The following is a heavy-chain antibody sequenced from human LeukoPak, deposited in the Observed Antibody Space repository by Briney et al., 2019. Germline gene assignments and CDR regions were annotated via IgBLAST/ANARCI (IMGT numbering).Heavy chain of an antibody. V-gene: IGHV4-38-2*02. CDR1: GYSISSGYY. J-gene: IGHJ4*02. D-gene: IGHD3-9*01. CDR3: ARDSLDDILTGYYISYFDY. Sequence: ETLSLTCAVSGYSISSGYYWGWIRQPPGKGLEWIVSIYHSGSTYYNPSLKSRVTISVDTSKNQFSLKLSSVTAADTAVYYCARDSLDDILTGYYISYFDYWGQGTLVTVSS. CDR2: IYHSGST.